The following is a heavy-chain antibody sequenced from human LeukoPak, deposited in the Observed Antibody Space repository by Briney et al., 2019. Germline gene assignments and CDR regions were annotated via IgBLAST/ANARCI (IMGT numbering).Heavy chain of an antibody. Sequence: SETLSLTCNVSGASFYYYYRGWIRQPAGKGLEWIGRVYLGGSTNYNPSLKSRVMMSLDKAKNLFSLRLSSVTAADTAIYYCTRDHCDDAACYPFDRWGQGTLVTVSS. J-gene: IGHJ4*02. V-gene: IGHV4-4*07. CDR1: GASFYYYY. CDR3: TRDHCDDAACYPFDR. CDR2: VYLGGST. D-gene: IGHD2-21*01.